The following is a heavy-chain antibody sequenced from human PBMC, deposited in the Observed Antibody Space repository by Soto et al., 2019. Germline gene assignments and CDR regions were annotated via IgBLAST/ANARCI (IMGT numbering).Heavy chain of an antibody. D-gene: IGHD2-2*01. V-gene: IGHV1-18*01. CDR3: ARDVPIYVLHCSSTSCYALFDY. CDR1: GYTFTSYG. CDR2: ISAYNGNT. J-gene: IGHJ4*02. Sequence: ASVKVSCKASGYTFTSYGISWVRQAPGQGLEWMGWISAYNGNTNYAQKLQGRVNMTTDKSTSKAYMELGSLRSDDTAVYYCARDVPIYVLHCSSTSCYALFDYWGQGTLVTVSS.